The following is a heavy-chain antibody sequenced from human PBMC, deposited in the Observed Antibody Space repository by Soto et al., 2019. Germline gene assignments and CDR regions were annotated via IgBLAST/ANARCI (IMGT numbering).Heavy chain of an antibody. V-gene: IGHV5-51*01. CDR2: IYPGDSDT. D-gene: IGHD2-2*01. Sequence: PGESLKISCKGSGYSFTSYWIGWVRQMPGKGLEWMGIIYPGDSDTRYSPSFQGQVTISADKSIITAYLQWSSLKASDTAMYYCARQYCSSTSCYRYWFDPWGQGTLVTVSS. J-gene: IGHJ5*02. CDR1: GYSFTSYW. CDR3: ARQYCSSTSCYRYWFDP.